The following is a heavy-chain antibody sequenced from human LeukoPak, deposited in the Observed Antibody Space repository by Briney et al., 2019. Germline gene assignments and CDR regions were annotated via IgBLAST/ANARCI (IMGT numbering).Heavy chain of an antibody. V-gene: IGHV3-66*02. CDR3: ARERWLHIADY. J-gene: IGHJ4*02. CDR1: GFTFSSYS. Sequence: GGSLRLSCAASGFTFSSYSMSWVRQAPGKGLEWVSVIYSGGSTYYADSVKGRFTISRDNSKNTLYLQMNSLRAEDTAVYYCARERWLHIADYWGQGTLVTVSS. D-gene: IGHD5-24*01. CDR2: IYSGGST.